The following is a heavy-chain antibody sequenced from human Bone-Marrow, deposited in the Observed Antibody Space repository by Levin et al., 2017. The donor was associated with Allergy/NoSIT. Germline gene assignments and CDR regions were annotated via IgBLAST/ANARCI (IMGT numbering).Heavy chain of an antibody. CDR3: ARDPAVARVVYAFDI. D-gene: IGHD2-15*01. V-gene: IGHV4-59*01. J-gene: IGHJ3*02. CDR2: VDHTGYT. Sequence: SQTLSLTCTVSGDSISNYYWNWLRQTPGKGLEWIGYVDHTGYTNYNPSLQSRVSISIDTSNNYFSLNMNSVTAADTAIYYCARDPAVARVVYAFDIWGQGTKVSVSS. CDR1: GDSISNYY.